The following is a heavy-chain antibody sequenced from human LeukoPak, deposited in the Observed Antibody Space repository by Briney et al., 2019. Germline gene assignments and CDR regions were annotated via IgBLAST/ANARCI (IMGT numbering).Heavy chain of an antibody. CDR3: ARDDTQRRESYYGMDV. CDR1: GGSISSYY. D-gene: IGHD2-2*02. CDR2: IYTSGST. J-gene: IGHJ6*02. Sequence: SETLSLTCTVSGGSISSYYWSWIRQPAGKGLEWIGRIYTSGSTNYNPSLKSRVTMSVDTSKNQFSLKLSSVTAADTAVYYCARDDTQRRESYYGMDVWGQGTTVTVSS. V-gene: IGHV4-4*07.